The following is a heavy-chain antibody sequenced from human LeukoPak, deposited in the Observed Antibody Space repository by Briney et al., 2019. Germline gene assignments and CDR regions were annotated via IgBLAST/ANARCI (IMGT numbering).Heavy chain of an antibody. Sequence: GGSLRLSCAASGFTFTSYSKNWVRQAPGKGLEWVSTISGGGGSTYYADSVKGRFTISRDNSKNTLYLQVNSLRAEDTAVYYCAKGGKWDVTPFDYWGQGTLVTVSS. CDR2: ISGGGGST. J-gene: IGHJ4*02. D-gene: IGHD1-26*01. CDR3: AKGGKWDVTPFDY. CDR1: GFTFTSYS. V-gene: IGHV3-23*01.